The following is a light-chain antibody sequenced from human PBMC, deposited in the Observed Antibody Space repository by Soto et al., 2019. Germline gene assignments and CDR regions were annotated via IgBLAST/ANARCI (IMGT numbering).Light chain of an antibody. Sequence: DIQMTQSPSSLSASVGDTVTIPCRSSQGISSSLAWYQQTPGKAPKFLIYAASTLQSGVPSRFSGSGSGTEFTLTISNLQPEDFATYSCQQVNTFPQITFGQGTRLEIK. J-gene: IGKJ5*01. CDR3: QQVNTFPQIT. CDR2: AAS. V-gene: IGKV1-9*01. CDR1: QGISSS.